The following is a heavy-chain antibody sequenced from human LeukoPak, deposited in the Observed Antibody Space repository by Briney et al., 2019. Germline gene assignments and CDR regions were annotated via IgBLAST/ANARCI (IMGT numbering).Heavy chain of an antibody. CDR2: ISYDGSNK. V-gene: IGHV3-30*03. CDR1: GFTFSSYG. Sequence: GGSLRLSCAASGFTFSSYGMHWVRQAPGKGLEWVAVISYDGSNKYYADSVKGRFTISRDNAENSLYLQMNSLRAKDTAVYYCARAYYLDYWGQGTLVTVSS. CDR3: ARAYYLDY. J-gene: IGHJ4*02.